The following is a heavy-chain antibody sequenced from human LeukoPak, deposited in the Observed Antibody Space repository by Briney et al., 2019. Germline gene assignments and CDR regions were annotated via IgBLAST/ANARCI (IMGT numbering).Heavy chain of an antibody. V-gene: IGHV3-48*03. Sequence: GGSLRLSCAASGFTFSSYEMNWVRQAPGKGGEGVSYISSSGSTIYYADSVKGRFTISRDNAKHSLYLQMNSLRAEDTAVYYCAELGITMIGGVWGKGTTVTISS. CDR3: AELGITMIGGV. D-gene: IGHD3-10*02. CDR1: GFTFSSYE. J-gene: IGHJ6*04. CDR2: ISSSGSTI.